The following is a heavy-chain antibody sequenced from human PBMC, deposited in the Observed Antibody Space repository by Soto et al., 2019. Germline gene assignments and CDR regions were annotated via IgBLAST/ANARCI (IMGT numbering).Heavy chain of an antibody. J-gene: IGHJ4*02. CDR1: GYTFNRHY. V-gene: IGHV1-46*02. D-gene: IGHD1-26*01. Sequence: QVQLVQSGAEVRKPGASVKVSCKASGYTFNRHYIQWVRQAPGQGLEWMGMIDPSGGDTNYAKKFQGRATMTSDTSTSTVYMALSSLRAEDTAVYYCAKRRGVGLTRSSFDYWGPGTLVIVSS. CDR2: IDPSGGDT. CDR3: AKRRGVGLTRSSFDY.